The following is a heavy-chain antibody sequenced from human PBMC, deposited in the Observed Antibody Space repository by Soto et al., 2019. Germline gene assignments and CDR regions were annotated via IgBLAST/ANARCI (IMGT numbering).Heavy chain of an antibody. CDR2: IIPIFGTA. CDR1: GGTFSSYA. V-gene: IGHV1-69*13. J-gene: IGHJ6*02. D-gene: IGHD3-10*01. Sequence: GASVKVSCKASGGTFSSYAISWVRQAPGQGLEWMGGIIPIFGTANYAQKFQGRVTITADESTSTAYMELSSLRSEDTAVYYCASLFFLMVGYYYGMDVWGQGPTVTVSS. CDR3: ASLFFLMVGYYYGMDV.